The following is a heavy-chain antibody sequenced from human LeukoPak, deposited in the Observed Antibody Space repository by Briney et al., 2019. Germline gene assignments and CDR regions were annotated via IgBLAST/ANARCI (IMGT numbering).Heavy chain of an antibody. CDR3: ARVSRFPGIASDY. Sequence: GRSLRLSCAASGFTFSSYAMVWVRQAPGKGLEWVAVVSYNGNSKYYADSVKGRFTISRDNAKNTLYLQMNSLRTEDTAVYYCARVSRFPGIASDYWGQGTLVTVSS. V-gene: IGHV3-30-3*01. CDR1: GFTFSSYA. J-gene: IGHJ4*02. CDR2: VSYNGNSK. D-gene: IGHD6-13*01.